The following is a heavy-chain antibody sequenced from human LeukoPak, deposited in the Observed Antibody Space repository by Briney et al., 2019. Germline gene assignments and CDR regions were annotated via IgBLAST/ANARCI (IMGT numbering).Heavy chain of an antibody. V-gene: IGHV4-39*07. J-gene: IGHJ4*02. Sequence: SETLSLTCTVSGGSISSSSYYWGWIRQPPGKGLEWIGSIYYSGSTYYNPSLKSRVTISVDTSKNQFSLKLSSVTAADTAVYYCARVKGVAAGTWDHDYWGQGTLVTVSS. CDR3: ARVKGVAAGTWDHDY. CDR2: IYYSGST. CDR1: GGSISSSSYY. D-gene: IGHD6-13*01.